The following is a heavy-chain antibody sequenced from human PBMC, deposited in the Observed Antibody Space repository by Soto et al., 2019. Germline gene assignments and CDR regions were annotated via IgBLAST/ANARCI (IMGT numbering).Heavy chain of an antibody. D-gene: IGHD3-22*01. J-gene: IGHJ4*02. Sequence: GSLRLSCAASGFTFRSYAMSWVRQPPERGLEWVSGIGGSSDSTFCAHSVKGRFTISRDNSKDTLYLQMNSLRAEDTAVYYCAKRDSTGYYYFNYRRQGTLVTVSS. CDR2: IGGSSDST. V-gene: IGHV3-23*01. CDR1: GFTFRSYA. CDR3: AKRDSTGYYYFNY.